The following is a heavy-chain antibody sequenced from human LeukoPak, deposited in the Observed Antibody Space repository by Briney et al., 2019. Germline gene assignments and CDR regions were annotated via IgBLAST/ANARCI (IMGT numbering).Heavy chain of an antibody. Sequence: PGGSLTLSCAASGFTFSSYWMSWARQAPGKGLEWVANINQGGSEKYYVYFVKGRFTISRDNAKNSLYLQVNSLRAEDTAVYYCVYSGDYEKGYWGQGTLVTVSS. CDR2: INQGGSEK. J-gene: IGHJ4*02. CDR3: VYSGDYEKGY. CDR1: GFTFSSYW. V-gene: IGHV3-7*01. D-gene: IGHD4-17*01.